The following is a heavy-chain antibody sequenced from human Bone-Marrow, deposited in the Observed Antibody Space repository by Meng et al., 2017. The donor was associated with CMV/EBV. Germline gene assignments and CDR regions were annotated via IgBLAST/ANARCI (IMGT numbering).Heavy chain of an antibody. Sequence: SETLSLTCAVYGGSFSGYYWSWIRQPPGKGLEWIGEINHSGSTNYNPSLKSRVTISVDTSKTQFSLKLSSVTAADTAVYYCARIVGATTRWYYYYGMDVWGQRTTVTVSS. CDR2: INHSGST. CDR3: ARIVGATTRWYYYYGMDV. V-gene: IGHV4-34*01. CDR1: GGSFSGYY. D-gene: IGHD1-26*01. J-gene: IGHJ6*02.